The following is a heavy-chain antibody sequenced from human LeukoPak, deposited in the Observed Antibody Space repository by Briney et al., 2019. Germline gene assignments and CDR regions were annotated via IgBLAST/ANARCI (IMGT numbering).Heavy chain of an antibody. J-gene: IGHJ4*02. D-gene: IGHD5-18*01. Sequence: GGSLRLSCAASGFTFRVYWMNWVRQAPGKGLEWVASIKEDGSEKYYVDSVKGRFTISRDNAKNSLYLQMNSLRAEDTAVYYCARRGYSFGSDYWGPGTLVTVSS. CDR1: GFTFRVYW. CDR2: IKEDGSEK. V-gene: IGHV3-7*01. CDR3: ARRGYSFGSDY.